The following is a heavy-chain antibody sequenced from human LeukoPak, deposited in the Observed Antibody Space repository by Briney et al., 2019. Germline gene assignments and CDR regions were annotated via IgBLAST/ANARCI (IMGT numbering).Heavy chain of an antibody. V-gene: IGHV4-59*11. D-gene: IGHD4-17*01. CDR3: ARDLVTVTKGFDI. Sequence: SETLSLTCAVSADSFSSHYWTWIRQPPGKGLEWIGYISYIRSTNYNPSLKSRVTISIDTSKNQFSLKLSSVTAADTAVYYCARDLVTVTKGFDIWGQGTMVSVSS. CDR1: ADSFSSHY. J-gene: IGHJ3*02. CDR2: ISYIRST.